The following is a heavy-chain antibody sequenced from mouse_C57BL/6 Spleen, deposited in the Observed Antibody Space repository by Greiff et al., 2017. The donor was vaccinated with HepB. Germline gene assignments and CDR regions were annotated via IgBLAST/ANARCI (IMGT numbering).Heavy chain of an antibody. CDR2: ISDGGSYT. V-gene: IGHV5-4*01. J-gene: IGHJ3*01. Sequence: EVQRVESGGGLVKPGGSLKLSCAASGFTFSSYAMSWVRQTPEKRLEWVATISDGGSYTYYPDNVKGRFTISRDNAKNNLYLQMSHLKSEDTAMYYCARDQGEGAYWGQGTLVTVSA. D-gene: IGHD3-2*02. CDR1: GFTFSSYA. CDR3: ARDQGEGAY.